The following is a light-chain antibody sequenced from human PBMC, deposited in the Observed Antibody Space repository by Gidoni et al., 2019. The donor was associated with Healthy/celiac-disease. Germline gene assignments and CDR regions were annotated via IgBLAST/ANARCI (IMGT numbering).Light chain of an antibody. Sequence: EIVLPHPPATLSLSPGERATLSCGASQSVSSSYLAWYQQKPGLAPRLLLYDASSRATGIPDRFSGSGSGTDFTLTISRLEPEDFAVYYCQQYGSSPITFGQGTRLEIK. CDR3: QQYGSSPIT. CDR1: QSVSSSY. J-gene: IGKJ5*01. V-gene: IGKV3D-20*01. CDR2: DAS.